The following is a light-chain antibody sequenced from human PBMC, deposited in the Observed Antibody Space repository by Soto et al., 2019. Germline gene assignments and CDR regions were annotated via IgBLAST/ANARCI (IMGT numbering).Light chain of an antibody. Sequence: IVLTRSPSTLSLSPGERATLSCRASQSVSTDLAWYQQRPGQAPRLLIFGASTRATGIPARFTGSGSGTEFTLTISSLQPDDFATYYCQHYNSYSEAFGQGTKA. V-gene: IGKV3-15*01. J-gene: IGKJ1*01. CDR1: QSVSTD. CDR2: GAS. CDR3: QHYNSYSEA.